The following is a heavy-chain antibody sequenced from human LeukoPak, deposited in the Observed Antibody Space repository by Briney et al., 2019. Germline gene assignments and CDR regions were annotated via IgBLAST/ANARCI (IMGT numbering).Heavy chain of an antibody. V-gene: IGHV3-9*01. Sequence: QPGRSLRLSCAASGFTFDDYAMHWVRQTPGKGLEWVSGINWSSGSIEYADSVKGRFTIARDNAKNSPYLQMNNLRAGDTALYYCARGGGIVGASNRYYYYYMDVWGKGTTVTISS. J-gene: IGHJ6*03. CDR3: ARGGGIVGASNRYYYYYMDV. CDR1: GFTFDDYA. D-gene: IGHD1-26*01. CDR2: INWSSGSI.